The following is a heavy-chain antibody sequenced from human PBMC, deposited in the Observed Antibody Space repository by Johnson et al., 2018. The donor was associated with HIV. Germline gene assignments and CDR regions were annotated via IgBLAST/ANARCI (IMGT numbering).Heavy chain of an antibody. D-gene: IGHD1-26*01. CDR2: ISYDGSNK. V-gene: IGHV3-30-3*01. J-gene: IGHJ3*02. Sequence: QVQLVESGGGVVQPGRSLRLSCAASGFTFSSYAMHWVRQAPGKGLEWVAVISYDGSNKYYADSVKGRFTISRDNSKNTLYLQMNSLRAEDTAVYYCARSIVGAIVDAFDMWGQATMVTVSS. CDR3: ARSIVGAIVDAFDM. CDR1: GFTFSSYA.